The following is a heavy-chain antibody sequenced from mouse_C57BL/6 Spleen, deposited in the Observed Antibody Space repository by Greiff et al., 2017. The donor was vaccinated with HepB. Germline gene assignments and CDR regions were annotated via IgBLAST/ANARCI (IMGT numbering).Heavy chain of an antibody. Sequence: QVQLQQPGTELVKPGASVKLSCKVSGYTFTSYWMHWVKQRPGQGLEWIGNINPSNGGTNYNEKFKSKATLTVDKSSSTAYMQLSSLTSEDSAVYYCAREVGTYYAMDYWGQGTSVTVSS. CDR1: GYTFTSYW. V-gene: IGHV1-53*01. CDR3: AREVGTYYAMDY. CDR2: INPSNGGT. J-gene: IGHJ4*01. D-gene: IGHD1-1*02.